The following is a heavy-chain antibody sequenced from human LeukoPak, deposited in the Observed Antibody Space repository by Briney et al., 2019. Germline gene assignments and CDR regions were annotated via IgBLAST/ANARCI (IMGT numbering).Heavy chain of an antibody. Sequence: PGESLKISCKGSGYSFTSYWIGWVRQMPGKGLEWMGIIYPGDSDTRYSPSSQGQVTISADKSISTAYLQWSSLKASDTAMYYCASGPIAQYGDYWADYWGQGTLVTVSS. CDR1: GYSFTSYW. CDR2: IYPGDSDT. D-gene: IGHD4-17*01. CDR3: ASGPIAQYGDYWADY. V-gene: IGHV5-51*01. J-gene: IGHJ4*02.